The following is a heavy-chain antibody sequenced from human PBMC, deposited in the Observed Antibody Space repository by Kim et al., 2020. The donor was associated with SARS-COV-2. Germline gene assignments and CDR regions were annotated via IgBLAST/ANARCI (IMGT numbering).Heavy chain of an antibody. CDR3: ARDYYYDSSGYYDDR. D-gene: IGHD3-22*01. Sequence: ADSVKGRFTTSRDNVKNSLYLQMNSLTDEDTAVYYCARDYYYDSSGYYDDRWGRGTLVTVSS. J-gene: IGHJ4*02. V-gene: IGHV3-48*02.